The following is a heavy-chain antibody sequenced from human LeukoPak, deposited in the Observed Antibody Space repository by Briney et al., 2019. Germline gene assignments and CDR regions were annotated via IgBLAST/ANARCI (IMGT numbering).Heavy chain of an antibody. CDR1: GGSFSGYY. D-gene: IGHD3-10*01. J-gene: IGHJ2*01. V-gene: IGHV4-34*01. CDR2: ISYNGNT. CDR3: ARHGFQYWYFDL. Sequence: SETLSLTCAVYGGSFSGYYWSWIRQPPGKGLDWIGSISYNGNTYYNPSLKSRVTISVDTSKNQFSLKLSSVTAADTAVFYCARHGFQYWYFDLWGRGTPVTVSS.